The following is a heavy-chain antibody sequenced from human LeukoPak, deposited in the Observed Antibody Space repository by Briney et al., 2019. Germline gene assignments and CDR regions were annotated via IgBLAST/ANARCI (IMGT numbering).Heavy chain of an antibody. CDR1: GFTFSDYY. V-gene: IGHV3-11*04. CDR2: ISSTSGRII. J-gene: IGHJ4*02. CDR3: ARDYGGSSPFDY. Sequence: GGSLRLSCAASGFTFSDYYMSWIRQVPGRGLEWVSYISSTSGRIIYYADSVKGRFTISRDNAKNSLYLQMNSLRAEDTAVYYCARDYGGSSPFDYWGQGTLVTVSS. D-gene: IGHD4-23*01.